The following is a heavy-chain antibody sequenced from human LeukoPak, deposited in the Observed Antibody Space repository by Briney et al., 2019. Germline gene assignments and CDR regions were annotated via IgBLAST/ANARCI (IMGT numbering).Heavy chain of an antibody. J-gene: IGHJ4*01. Sequence: SETLSLTCAVSGGSIRSNAWWTWVRQSPGKGLEWIGEIFHTGYANYGPSLKNRVTISVDSTTQFSLKLTSVTAADTAVYYCVKAEAVAGTWGADYWGHGTLVTVSS. CDR1: GGSIRSNAW. D-gene: IGHD6-19*01. CDR2: IFHTGYA. V-gene: IGHV4/OR15-8*01. CDR3: VKAEAVAGTWGADY.